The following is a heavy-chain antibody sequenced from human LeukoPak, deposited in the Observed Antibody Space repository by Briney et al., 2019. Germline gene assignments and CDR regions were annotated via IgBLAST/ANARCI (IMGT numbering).Heavy chain of an antibody. D-gene: IGHD2-21*02. CDR2: ITVSTSYI. Sequence: GGSLRLSCAASGFTFSSYNMNWVRQAPGKGLEWVSSITVSTSYIYYADSVRGRFTISRDNAKNSLYLQMNSLRAEDTAVYYCARLAYCGGDCYWFDLWGRGTLVTISS. CDR3: ARLAYCGGDCYWFDL. CDR1: GFTFSSYN. V-gene: IGHV3-21*01. J-gene: IGHJ2*01.